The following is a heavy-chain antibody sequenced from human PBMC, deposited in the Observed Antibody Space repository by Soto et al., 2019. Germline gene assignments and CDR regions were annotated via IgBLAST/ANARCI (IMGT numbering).Heavy chain of an antibody. V-gene: IGHV1-69*06. CDR2: IIPIFGTA. CDR1: GGTFSSYA. J-gene: IGHJ3*02. D-gene: IGHD6-13*01. Sequence: GASVKVSCKASGGTFSSYAISWVRQAPGQGLEWMGGIIPIFGTANYAQKFQGRVTITADKSTSTAYMELSSLRSEDTAVYYCARDLDWIAAARGDHDAFDIWGQGTMVTVSS. CDR3: ARDLDWIAAARGDHDAFDI.